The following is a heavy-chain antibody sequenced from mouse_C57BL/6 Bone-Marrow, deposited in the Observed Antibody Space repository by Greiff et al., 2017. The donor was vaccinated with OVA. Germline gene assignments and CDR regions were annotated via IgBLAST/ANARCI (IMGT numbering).Heavy chain of an antibody. CDR1: GFTFSSYA. V-gene: IGHV5-4*03. CDR2: ISDGGSYT. CDR3: ARALTTGGGDY. J-gene: IGHJ2*01. Sequence: EVKLMESGGGLVKPGGSLKLSCAASGFTFSSYAMSWVRQTPEKRLEWVATISDGGSYTYYPDNVKGRFTIARDHAKNNLYLQMSHLKSEDTAMYYCARALTTGGGDYWGQGTTLTVSS. D-gene: IGHD1-1*01.